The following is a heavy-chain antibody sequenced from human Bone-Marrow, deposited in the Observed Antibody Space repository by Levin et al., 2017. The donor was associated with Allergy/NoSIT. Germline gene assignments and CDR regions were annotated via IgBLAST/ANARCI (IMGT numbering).Heavy chain of an antibody. CDR1: GYSISGNTYY. Sequence: SCTVSGYSISGNTYYWGWIRQPPGKGLEWIGSINHSGSTYYNPSLQSRVTISVDTSKNQFSLKLTSVTAADPAVYYCARAGRYDYWSQGTLVTVSS. CDR3: ARAGRYDY. J-gene: IGHJ4*02. V-gene: IGHV4-39*07. CDR2: INHSGST. D-gene: IGHD4-17*01.